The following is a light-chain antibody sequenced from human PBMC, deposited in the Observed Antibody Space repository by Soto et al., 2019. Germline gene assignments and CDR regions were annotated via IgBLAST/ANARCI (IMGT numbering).Light chain of an antibody. CDR2: GAS. J-gene: IGKJ4*01. Sequence: LTQSPSSLSASVGDRVTITCRASLRISKYLNWYQQKPGKAPKLLIYGASTLQSGVPSRFSGSGSGTDFTLTITNLQPEDSATYFCQQSHSTSLTFGGGTKLEI. CDR1: LRISKY. CDR3: QQSHSTSLT. V-gene: IGKV1-39*01.